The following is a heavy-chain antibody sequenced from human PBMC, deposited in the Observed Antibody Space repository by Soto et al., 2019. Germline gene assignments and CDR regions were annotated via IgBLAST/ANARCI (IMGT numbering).Heavy chain of an antibody. CDR3: ARTSNYGDFLT. Sequence: QVQLQESGPGLVKPSQTLSLTCTVSGGSISSGDYYWSWIRQPPGKGLEWIGYIYYSGSTYYNPSLKSRVTISVDTSKNQFSLNLRSVTAADTAVYYCARTSNYGDFLTWGQGTLVPVSS. CDR2: IYYSGST. J-gene: IGHJ4*02. V-gene: IGHV4-30-4*01. CDR1: GGSISSGDYY. D-gene: IGHD4-17*01.